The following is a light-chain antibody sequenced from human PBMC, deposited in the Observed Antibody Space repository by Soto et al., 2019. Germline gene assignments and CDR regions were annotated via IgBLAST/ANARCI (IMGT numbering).Light chain of an antibody. J-gene: IGKJ4*01. V-gene: IGKV1-5*03. CDR2: KAS. CDR3: QHYDSFLS. Sequence: DIQMTQSPSTLSASVGDRAIITCRASQSISTWVAWYQQKPGKAPKLLISKASSLESGVPSRFSGSGSGTEFTLTINTLQPDDFATYYCQHYDSFLSFGGGTKVEIK. CDR1: QSISTW.